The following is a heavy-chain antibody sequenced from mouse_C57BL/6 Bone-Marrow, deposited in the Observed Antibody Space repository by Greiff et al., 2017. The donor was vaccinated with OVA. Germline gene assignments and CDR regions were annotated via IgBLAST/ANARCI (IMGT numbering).Heavy chain of an antibody. J-gene: IGHJ3*01. D-gene: IGHD2-2*01. CDR1: GYTFTSYW. Sequence: QVQLQQPGAELVKPGASVKLSCKASGYTFTSYWMHWVKQRPGQGLEWIGMIHPNSGSTNYNEKFKSKATLTVDKSSSTAYMQLSSLTSEDSAVYYCARHPPYGSPFAYWGQGTLVTVSA. V-gene: IGHV1-64*01. CDR2: IHPNSGST. CDR3: ARHPPYGSPFAY.